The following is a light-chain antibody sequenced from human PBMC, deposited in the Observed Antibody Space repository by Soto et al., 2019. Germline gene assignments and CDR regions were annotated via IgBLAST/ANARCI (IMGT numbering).Light chain of an antibody. CDR1: QSVSSSY. J-gene: IGKJ1*01. V-gene: IGKV3-15*01. CDR3: QQYNNWPPWT. Sequence: EIVLPQSPGTLSLSPGERATLSCRASQSVSSSYLDWYQQKPGQAPRLLIYGASIRATGIPARFSGSGSGTEFTLTISSLQSEDFAVYYCQQYNNWPPWTFGQGTKVDIK. CDR2: GAS.